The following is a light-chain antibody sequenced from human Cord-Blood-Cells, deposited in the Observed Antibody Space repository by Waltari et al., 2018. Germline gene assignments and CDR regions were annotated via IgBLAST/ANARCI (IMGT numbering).Light chain of an antibody. J-gene: IGKJ4*01. V-gene: IGKV1-39*01. CDR1: QSISSY. CDR2: AAS. Sequence: DIQMTQSPSSLSASVGDRVTLTCRASQSISSYLNWYQQKPGKAPKLLIYAASSLQSGVPSRFSGSGSLTDFTLTISSLQPEDFATYYCQQSYSTPLTFGGGTKVEIK. CDR3: QQSYSTPLT.